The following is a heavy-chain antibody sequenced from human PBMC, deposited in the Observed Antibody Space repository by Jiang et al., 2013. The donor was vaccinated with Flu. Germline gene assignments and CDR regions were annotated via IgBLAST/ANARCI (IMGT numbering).Heavy chain of an antibody. J-gene: IGHJ4*02. CDR3: AKDVCSGGSCYSFDY. D-gene: IGHD2-15*01. Sequence: AVISYDGSNKYYADSVKGRFTISRDNSKNTLYLQMNSLRAEDTAVYYCAKDVCSGGSCYSFDYWGQGTLVTVSS. CDR2: ISYDGSNK. V-gene: IGHV3-30*18.